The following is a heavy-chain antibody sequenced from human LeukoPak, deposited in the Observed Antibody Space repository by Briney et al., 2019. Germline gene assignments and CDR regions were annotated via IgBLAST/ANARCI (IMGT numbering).Heavy chain of an antibody. CDR1: GFTFTDY. CDR2: FRNSDSPA. J-gene: IGHJ6*02. CDR3: ATWVGPSAGLAV. Sequence: GGSLRLSCAAASGFTFTDYISWIRQAPGKGLEWVSYFRNSDSPAYYADSVKGRFTISRDNAKDSLYLQMNSLRAEDTAVYFCATWVGPSAGLAVWGQGTTVTVTS. V-gene: IGHV3-11*01. D-gene: IGHD3-10*01.